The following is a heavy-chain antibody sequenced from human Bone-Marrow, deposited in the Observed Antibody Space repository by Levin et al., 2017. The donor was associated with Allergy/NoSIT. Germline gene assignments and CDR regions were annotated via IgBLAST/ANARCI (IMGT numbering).Heavy chain of an antibody. CDR2: IYDSGST. CDR3: ARIPDTTSEFDY. Sequence: SQTLSLPCTVSGGSIRSGGYYWSWIRQHPGKGLEWIGYIYDSGSTYYNPSLESRVAISVDTSKNQFYLKLTSLTAADTAVYYCARIPDTTSEFDYWGQGTLVTVSS. CDR1: GGSIRSGGYY. D-gene: IGHD5-18*01. J-gene: IGHJ4*02. V-gene: IGHV4-31*03.